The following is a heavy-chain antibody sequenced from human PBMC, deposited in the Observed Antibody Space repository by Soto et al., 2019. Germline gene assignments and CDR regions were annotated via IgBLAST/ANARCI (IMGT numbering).Heavy chain of an antibody. J-gene: IGHJ4*02. D-gene: IGHD2-21*01. CDR3: ARARGEYSYFEY. CDR1: GGSISSGGYS. Sequence: TLSLTCAVSGGSISSGGYSWSWIRQPPGKGLEWIGYIYHSGSTYYNPSLKSRVTISVDRSKNQFSLKLSSVTAADTAVYYCARARGEYSYFEYWGQGPLVTVSS. CDR2: IYHSGST. V-gene: IGHV4-30-2*01.